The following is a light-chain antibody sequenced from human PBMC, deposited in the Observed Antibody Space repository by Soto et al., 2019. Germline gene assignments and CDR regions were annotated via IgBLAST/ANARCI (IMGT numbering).Light chain of an antibody. CDR2: DDS. Sequence: SYKLTQPPSVSVAPGQTARITCGGNNIGSKSVHWYQQKPGQAPVLVVYDDSDRPSGIAERFSGSNSGNTATLTISRVEAGDEADYYCQVWDSSSDHRGVFGGGTKLTVL. J-gene: IGLJ2*01. CDR3: QVWDSSSDHRGV. V-gene: IGLV3-21*02. CDR1: NIGSKS.